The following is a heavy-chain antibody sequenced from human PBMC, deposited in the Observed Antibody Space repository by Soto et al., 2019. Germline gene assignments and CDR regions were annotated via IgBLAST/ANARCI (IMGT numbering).Heavy chain of an antibody. CDR2: IKQDGSEK. D-gene: IGHD1-26*01. Sequence: GGSLRLSCAASGFTFSSYWMSWVRQAPGKGLEWVANIKQDGSEKYYVDSVKGRFTISRDNAKNSLYLQMNSLRAEDTAVYYCARDVNPTYYYYMDVWGKGTTVTVSS. J-gene: IGHJ6*03. CDR1: GFTFSSYW. CDR3: ARDVNPTYYYYMDV. V-gene: IGHV3-7*01.